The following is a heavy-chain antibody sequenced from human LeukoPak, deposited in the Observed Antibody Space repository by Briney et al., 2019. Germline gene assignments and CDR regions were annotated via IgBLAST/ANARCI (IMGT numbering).Heavy chain of an antibody. CDR3: LKVVPDATLTGCMHV. V-gene: IGHV3-64D*09. CDR2: ISTNGGST. Sequence: GGSLRLSCSASGFTFSSYAMHWVRQAPGKGLEYVSAISTNGGSTYYAASVKGRFTISRDNSKNTLFLQMSSLRAEDTAVYYCLKVVPDATLTGCMHVWGQGTTVTVSS. D-gene: IGHD2-2*01. CDR1: GFTFSSYA. J-gene: IGHJ6*02.